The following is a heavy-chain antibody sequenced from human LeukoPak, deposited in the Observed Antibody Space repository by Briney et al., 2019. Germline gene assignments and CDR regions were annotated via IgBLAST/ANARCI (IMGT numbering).Heavy chain of an antibody. Sequence: TGGSLRLSCLASGFAFSAYDMNWVRQAPGRGLEWVSYISGSDTTTYYADSVRGRFTIFRDNAKNSLYLQMNSLRAEDTALYYCTTLGYHLDSWGQGTLVTVSS. CDR1: GFAFSAYD. V-gene: IGHV3-48*03. CDR3: TTLGYHLDS. D-gene: IGHD3-22*01. J-gene: IGHJ4*02. CDR2: ISGSDTTT.